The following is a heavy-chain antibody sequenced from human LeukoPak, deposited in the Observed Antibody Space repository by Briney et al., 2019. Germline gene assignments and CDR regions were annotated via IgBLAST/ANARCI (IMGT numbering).Heavy chain of an antibody. Sequence: GGSLRLSCAASGFTFRSYAMSWVRQAPGKGLEWVSGISGSGTKTYYADSVKGRFTISRDNSKNTVYLQMKSLRAVDTAVYYCAQDFHYWGQGTLVTVSS. CDR1: GFTFRSYA. CDR2: ISGSGTKT. CDR3: AQDFHY. J-gene: IGHJ4*02. V-gene: IGHV3-23*01.